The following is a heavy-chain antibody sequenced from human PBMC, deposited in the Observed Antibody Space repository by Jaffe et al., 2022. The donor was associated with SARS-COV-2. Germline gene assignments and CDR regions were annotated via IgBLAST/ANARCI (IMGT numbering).Heavy chain of an antibody. CDR1: GFTFSDYY. V-gene: IGHV3-11*06. CDR2: ISSSSSYT. Sequence: QVQLVESGGGLVKPGGSLRLSCAASGFTFSDYYMSWIRQAPGKGLEWVSYISSSSSYTNYADSVKGRFTISRDNAKNSLYLQMNSLRAEDTAVYYCARGLGYCSGGSCHDAFDIWGQGTMVTVSS. J-gene: IGHJ3*02. D-gene: IGHD2-15*01. CDR3: ARGLGYCSGGSCHDAFDI.